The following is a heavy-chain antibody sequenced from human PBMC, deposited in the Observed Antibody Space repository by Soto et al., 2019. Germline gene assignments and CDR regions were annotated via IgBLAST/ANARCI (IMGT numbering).Heavy chain of an antibody. V-gene: IGHV3-30*18. CDR1: GFTFSSYG. J-gene: IGHJ4*02. Sequence: QVQLVESGGGVVQPGRSLRLSCAASGFTFSSYGMHWVRQAPGKGLAWVAVISYDGSNKYYADSVKGRFTISRDNSKNTLYLQMNSLRAEDTAVYYCAKEDIVGYCSSTSCYAVFDYWGQGTLVTVSS. CDR3: AKEDIVGYCSSTSCYAVFDY. D-gene: IGHD2-2*01. CDR2: ISYDGSNK.